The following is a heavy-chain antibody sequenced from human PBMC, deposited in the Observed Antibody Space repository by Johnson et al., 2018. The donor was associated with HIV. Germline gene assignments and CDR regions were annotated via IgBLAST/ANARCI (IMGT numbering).Heavy chain of an antibody. CDR2: ISSGGST. CDR1: GFSFGDYA. CDR3: ARDRAWYSTSWSGAFYI. D-gene: IGHD6-13*01. Sequence: EVQLVESGGSVVRPGGSLRISCAVSGFSFGDYAMNWVRQAPGKGLEWVSVISSGGSTYYADSVKGRFTISRDNSKNTLYLQMNSLKTEDTAVYYCARDRAWYSTSWSGAFYIWGQGKMVTVSS. J-gene: IGHJ3*02. V-gene: IGHV3-66*01.